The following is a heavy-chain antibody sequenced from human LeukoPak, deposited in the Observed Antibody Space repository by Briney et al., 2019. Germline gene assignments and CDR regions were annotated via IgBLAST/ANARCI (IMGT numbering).Heavy chain of an antibody. J-gene: IGHJ4*02. D-gene: IGHD6-19*01. CDR1: GFTVSSNY. CDR2: IYIGGST. Sequence: GGSLRLSCAASGFTVSSNYMNWVRQAPGKGLEWVSVIYIGGSTYYADSVKGRFTISRDNSKNTLYLQMNNLRAEDTAVYYCARIAIAVAGTEVLSFDYWGQGTLVTVSS. V-gene: IGHV3-53*01. CDR3: ARIAIAVAGTEVLSFDY.